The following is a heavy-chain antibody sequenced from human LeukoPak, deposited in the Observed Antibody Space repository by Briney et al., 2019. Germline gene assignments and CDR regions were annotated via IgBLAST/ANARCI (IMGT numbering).Heavy chain of an antibody. J-gene: IGHJ4*02. Sequence: SETLSLTCTVSGGSISSSSYYWGWIRQPPGKGLEWIGSIYYSGSTYYNPSLKSRVTISVDTSKNQFSLKLSSVTAADTAVYYCARHDGSSGYFDYWGQGTLVTVSS. CDR3: ARHDGSSGYFDY. CDR1: GGSISSSSYY. D-gene: IGHD3-22*01. V-gene: IGHV4-39*01. CDR2: IYYSGST.